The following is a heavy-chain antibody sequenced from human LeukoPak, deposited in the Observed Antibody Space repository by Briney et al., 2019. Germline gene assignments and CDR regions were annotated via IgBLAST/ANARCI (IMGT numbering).Heavy chain of an antibody. CDR3: AATAKRGDSLYFDY. CDR2: IIPIFGTA. Sequence: ASVKVSCKASGGTFSSYAISWVRQAPGQGLEWMGGIIPIFGTANYAQKFQGRVTITTDESTSTAYMELSSLRSEDTAVFYCAATAKRGDSLYFDYWGQGTLVTVSS. D-gene: IGHD1-1*01. V-gene: IGHV1-69*05. CDR1: GGTFSSYA. J-gene: IGHJ4*02.